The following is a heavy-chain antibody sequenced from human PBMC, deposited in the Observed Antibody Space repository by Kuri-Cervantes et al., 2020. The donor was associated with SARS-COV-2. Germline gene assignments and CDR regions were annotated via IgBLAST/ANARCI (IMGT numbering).Heavy chain of an antibody. CDR3: AKDLGRPNWFDP. CDR2: ISYDGSNK. V-gene: IGHV3-30-3*01. CDR1: GFTFSSYA. J-gene: IGHJ5*02. Sequence: GESLKISCAASGFTFSSYAMHWVRQAPGKGLEWVAVISYDGSNKYYADSVKGRFTISRDNSKNTLYLQMNSLRAEDTAVYYCAKDLGRPNWFDPWGQGTPVTVSS.